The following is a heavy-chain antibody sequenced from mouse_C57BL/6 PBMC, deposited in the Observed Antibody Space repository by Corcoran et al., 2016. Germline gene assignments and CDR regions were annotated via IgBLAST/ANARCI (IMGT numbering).Heavy chain of an antibody. V-gene: IGHV9-3*01. D-gene: IGHD2-4*01. CDR2: INTYSGVP. CDR1: GYTFTTYG. CDR3: ARRGDDYDSAWFAY. J-gene: IGHJ3*01. Sequence: QIQLVQSGPELKKPGETVKISCKASGYTFTTYGMSRVKQAPGKGLKWMGWINTYSGVPTYADDFKGRFAFSLETSASTAYLQINNLKNEDTATYFCARRGDDYDSAWFAYWGQGTLVTVSA.